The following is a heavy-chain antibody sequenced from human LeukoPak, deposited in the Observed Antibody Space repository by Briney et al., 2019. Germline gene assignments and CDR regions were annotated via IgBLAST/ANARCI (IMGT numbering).Heavy chain of an antibody. Sequence: SVKVSSKASVGTFSSYVISRVRQAPGQGLEWMGGIIPIFGTANYAQKFQGRVTITTDESTSTAYMELSSLRSEDTAVYYCASRDAVAGTDASYWGQGTLVTVSS. CDR2: IIPIFGTA. D-gene: IGHD6-19*01. J-gene: IGHJ4*02. CDR1: VGTFSSYV. CDR3: ASRDAVAGTDASY. V-gene: IGHV1-69*05.